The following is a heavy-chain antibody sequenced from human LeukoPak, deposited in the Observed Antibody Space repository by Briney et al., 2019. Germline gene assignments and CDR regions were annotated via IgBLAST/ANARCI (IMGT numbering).Heavy chain of an antibody. CDR2: ISTAGSTT. J-gene: IGHJ4*02. Sequence: GGSLRLSCAASGFTFSRYWMHWVRQAPGKGLVWVSRISTAGSTTGYADSVKGRFTISRDNAKDTLYLQMNSLRAEDTAVYFCARPPENTYTYTLDYWSQGTLVTVSS. D-gene: IGHD3-16*01. CDR1: GFTFSRYW. V-gene: IGHV3-74*01. CDR3: ARPPENTYTYTLDY.